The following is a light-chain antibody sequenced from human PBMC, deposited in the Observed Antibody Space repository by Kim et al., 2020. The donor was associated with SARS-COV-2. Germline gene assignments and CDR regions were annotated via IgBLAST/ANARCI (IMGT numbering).Light chain of an antibody. CDR3: QQYGSSPYT. V-gene: IGKV3-20*01. CDR1: QTVSSNY. CDR2: GAS. Sequence: EIVLTQNPGTLSLSPGERATLSCRASQTVSSNYLAWYQQRPGQAPRLLISGASSRATGIPDKFSGSGSGTDFTLAISRLEPEDFAVYYCQQYGSSPYTFGQGTKLEI. J-gene: IGKJ2*01.